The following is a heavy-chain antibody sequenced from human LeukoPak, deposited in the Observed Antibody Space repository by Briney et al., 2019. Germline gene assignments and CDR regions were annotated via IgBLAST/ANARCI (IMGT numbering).Heavy chain of an antibody. J-gene: IGHJ4*02. CDR1: GFTFSRYG. Sequence: GGSLRLSCAASGFTFSRYGMTWVRQAPGKGLEWVSTISDTGGSTYYPDSVKDRFTISRDNSKNTLYLQMNGLRAEDTAIYYCATGAYFDHWGQGTLATVSS. CDR3: ATGAYFDH. CDR2: ISDTGGST. V-gene: IGHV3-23*01.